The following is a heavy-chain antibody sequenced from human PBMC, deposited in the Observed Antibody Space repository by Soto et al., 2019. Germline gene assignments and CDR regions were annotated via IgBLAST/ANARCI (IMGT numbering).Heavy chain of an antibody. J-gene: IGHJ4*01. V-gene: IGHV4-31*03. D-gene: IGHD5-18*01. CDR1: GGSISSGGYY. CDR2: IYYSGST. CDR3: ARFGYSSGPTPILY. Sequence: SETLSLTCTVSGGSISSGGYYWNWIRQHPGKGLEWIGYIYYSGSTYYNPSLKSRVTISVDTSKNQFSLKLSSVTAADTAVYYCARFGYSSGPTPILYWGQGTLVTVSS.